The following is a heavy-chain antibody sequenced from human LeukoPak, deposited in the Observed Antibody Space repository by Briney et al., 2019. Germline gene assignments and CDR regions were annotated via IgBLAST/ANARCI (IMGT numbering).Heavy chain of an antibody. CDR3: ARSGSRYYFDY. V-gene: IGHV3-30-3*01. CDR1: GFTFSSYA. J-gene: IGHJ4*02. CDR2: ISYDGSNK. Sequence: PGRSLRLSCAASGFTFSSYAMHRVRQAPGKGLEWVAVISYDGSNKYHADSVKGRFTISRDNSKNTLYLQMNSLRAEDTAVYYCARSGSRYYFDYWGQGTLVTVSS. D-gene: IGHD1-26*01.